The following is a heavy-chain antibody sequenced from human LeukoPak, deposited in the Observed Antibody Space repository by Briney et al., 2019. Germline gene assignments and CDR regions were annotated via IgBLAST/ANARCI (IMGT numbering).Heavy chain of an antibody. Sequence: SETLSLTCTVSGGSISGYYWSWIRQPPGKGLEWIGYIYYSGGTNYNPSLKSRVTISADTSKNQFSLKLRSVTAADTAVYYCARDARSPSHYDFWGQGTLVTVSS. CDR3: ARDARSPSHYDF. V-gene: IGHV4-59*01. CDR1: GGSISGYY. CDR2: IYYSGGT. D-gene: IGHD6-6*01. J-gene: IGHJ4*02.